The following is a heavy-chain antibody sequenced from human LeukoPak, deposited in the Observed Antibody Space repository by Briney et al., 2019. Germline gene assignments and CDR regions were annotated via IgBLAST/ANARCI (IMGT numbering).Heavy chain of an antibody. CDR2: IDSDGSIT. CDR1: GFTFSNFW. CDR3: ARDPSAVAGNFDY. J-gene: IGHJ4*02. V-gene: IGHV3-74*01. D-gene: IGHD6-19*01. Sequence: PGGSLRLSCAASGFTFSNFWMHWVRQAPGKGLVWVSRIDSDGSITDYADSVKGRLTISRDNAKNTLYLQMNSLRAEDTAVYYCARDPSAVAGNFDYWGQGTLVTVSS.